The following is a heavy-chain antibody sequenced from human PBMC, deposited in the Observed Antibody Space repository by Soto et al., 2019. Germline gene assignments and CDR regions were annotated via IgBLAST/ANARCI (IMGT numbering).Heavy chain of an antibody. V-gene: IGHV4-30-2*01. Sequence: QLQLQESGSGLVKPSQTLSLTCAVSGGSISSGGYSWSWIRQPPGKGLEWIGYIYHSGSTYYNPSLKSRGPIPVARSKNQFSLQLSSVTAADTAEYDGARVPARWGQGTLVTVSS. D-gene: IGHD2-2*01. CDR3: ARVPAR. J-gene: IGHJ4*02. CDR2: IYHSGST. CDR1: GGSISSGGYS.